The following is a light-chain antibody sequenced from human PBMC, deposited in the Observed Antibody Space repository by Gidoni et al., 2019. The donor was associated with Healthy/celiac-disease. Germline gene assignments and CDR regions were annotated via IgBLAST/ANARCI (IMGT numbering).Light chain of an antibody. J-gene: IGKJ1*01. V-gene: IGKV4-1*01. CDR1: QSVLYSSNNKNY. CDR3: QQYYSTPRT. CDR2: WAS. Sequence: DSVMSQSAGSLAGSLGERATINCKSSQSVLYSSNNKNYLAWYQQKPGQPPKLLIYWASTRESGVPDRFSGSGSGTDFTLTISSLQAEDVAVSYCQQYYSTPRTFGQGTKVEI.